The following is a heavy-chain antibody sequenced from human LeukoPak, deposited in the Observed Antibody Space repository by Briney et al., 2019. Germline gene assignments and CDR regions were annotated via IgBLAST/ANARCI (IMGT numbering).Heavy chain of an antibody. CDR2: MNPNSGNT. V-gene: IGHV1-8*02. CDR1: GYTFTSYG. Sequence: GASVKVSCKASGYTFTSYGISWVRQATGQGLEWMGWMNPNSGNTGYAQKFQGRVTMTRNTSISTAYMELSSLRSEDTAVYYCARSITMVRGVIRLSGMDVWGQGTTVTVSS. J-gene: IGHJ6*02. CDR3: ARSITMVRGVIRLSGMDV. D-gene: IGHD3-10*01.